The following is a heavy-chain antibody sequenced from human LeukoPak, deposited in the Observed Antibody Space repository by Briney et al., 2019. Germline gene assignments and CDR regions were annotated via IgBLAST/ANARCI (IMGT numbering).Heavy chain of an antibody. Sequence: SXTXXVSGXSISSHYXSWIRQPPGKGLEWIGYIYYSGSTNYNPSLKSRVTIPVDTSKNQFSLKLSSVTAADTAVYYCARLAVVPAAIKKIWYFDLWGRGTLVTVSS. CDR1: GXSISSHY. CDR3: ARLAVVPAAIKKIWYFDL. J-gene: IGHJ2*01. D-gene: IGHD2-2*01. V-gene: IGHV4-59*11. CDR2: IYYSGST.